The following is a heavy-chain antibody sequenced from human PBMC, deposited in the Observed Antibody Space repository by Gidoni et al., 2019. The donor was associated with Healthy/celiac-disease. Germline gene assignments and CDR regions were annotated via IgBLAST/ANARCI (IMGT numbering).Heavy chain of an antibody. CDR1: GYTFTSYG. V-gene: IGHV1-18*01. CDR2: ISAYNGNT. D-gene: IGHD3-9*01. CDR3: ARDTSGPYYDILTGYYIPDAFDI. Sequence: QVRLVQSGAEGKKPGASVKLSCKASGYTFTSYGISWGRQAPGQGLEWMGWISAYNGNTNYAQKLQGRVTMTTDTSTSTAYVEMRSLRSDDAAVYYCARDTSGPYYDILTGYYIPDAFDIWGQGTMVTVSS. J-gene: IGHJ3*02.